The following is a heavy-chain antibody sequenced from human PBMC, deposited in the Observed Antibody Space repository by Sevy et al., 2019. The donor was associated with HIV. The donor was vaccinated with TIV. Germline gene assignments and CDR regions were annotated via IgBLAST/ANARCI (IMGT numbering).Heavy chain of an antibody. J-gene: IGHJ5*02. CDR3: ARQGSSWTFDP. CDR2: ISYDETKK. D-gene: IGHD6-13*01. CDR1: GFDFSSYV. V-gene: IGHV3-30*01. Sequence: GGYLRLSCAASGFDFSSYVMHWVRQAPGKGLEWLSVISYDETKKYYGDSVKGRFTISRDNSKDTLFLQMNSLREEDTAVYYCARQGSSWTFDPWGQGTLVTVSS.